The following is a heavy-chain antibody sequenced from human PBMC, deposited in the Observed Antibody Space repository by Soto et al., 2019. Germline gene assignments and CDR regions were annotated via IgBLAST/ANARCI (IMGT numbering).Heavy chain of an antibody. CDR3: ARGFSGGDASWFDP. D-gene: IGHD2-15*01. J-gene: IGHJ5*02. CDR1: AYTFPSYA. Sequence: ASVTVSCKASAYTFPSYAMHWVRQAPGQRLERMGWINAVNGNTKYSQKFQGRGTITRDTSASTAYMELSSLRSEDTAVYYCARGFSGGDASWFDPSGKGNLGSVAT. V-gene: IGHV1-3*01. CDR2: INAVNGNT.